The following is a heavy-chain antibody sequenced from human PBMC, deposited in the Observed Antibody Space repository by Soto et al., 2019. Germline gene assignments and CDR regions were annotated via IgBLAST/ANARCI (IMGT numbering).Heavy chain of an antibody. Sequence: SETLSLTCTVSGGSVSSGSYYWVWLRQPPGKGLEWIGYIYYSGSTNYNPSLKSRVTISVDTSKNQFSLKQSSVTAADTAVYYCARGVAVGMATISHYYYYGMDVWGQGTTVTVSS. D-gene: IGHD5-12*01. CDR2: IYYSGST. CDR3: ARGVAVGMATISHYYYYGMDV. J-gene: IGHJ6*02. CDR1: GGSVSSGSYY. V-gene: IGHV4-61*01.